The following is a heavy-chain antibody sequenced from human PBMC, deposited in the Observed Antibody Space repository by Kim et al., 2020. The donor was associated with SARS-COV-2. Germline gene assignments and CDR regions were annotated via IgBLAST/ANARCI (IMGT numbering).Heavy chain of an antibody. J-gene: IGHJ4*02. Sequence: GGSLRLSCAASGFTFNSYVMNWVRQAPGKGLEWVSSISNSGDSTYYADSVKGRFTISRDNSKNTLYLQMNSLRAEDTVVYYCAKSVAGRNYFDYWGQGTLVTVSS. V-gene: IGHV3-23*01. CDR2: ISNSGDST. CDR3: AKSVAGRNYFDY. CDR1: GFTFNSYV. D-gene: IGHD6-19*01.